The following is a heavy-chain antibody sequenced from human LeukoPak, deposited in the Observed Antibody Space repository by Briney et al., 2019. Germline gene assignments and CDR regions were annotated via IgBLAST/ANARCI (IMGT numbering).Heavy chain of an antibody. CDR3: VTGYRIEDYFDY. D-gene: IGHD6-13*01. CDR1: GGSISSYY. V-gene: IGHV4-59*01. Sequence: SGTLTLTCTVSGGSISSYYWSWIRQPPGKGLEWIGYIYYTGYTNYNPSLKSRVTISVGTSKKQFSLKLNSVTAADTAVYARVTGYRIEDYFDYWGQGTLVTVSS. CDR2: IYYTGYT. J-gene: IGHJ4*02.